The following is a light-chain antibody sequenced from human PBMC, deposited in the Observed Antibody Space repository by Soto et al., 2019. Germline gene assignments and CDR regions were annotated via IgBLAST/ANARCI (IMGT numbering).Light chain of an antibody. CDR1: SSNIGAGYD. CDR2: GNS. J-gene: IGLJ1*01. Sequence: QSVLTQPPSVSGAPGQRVTISCTGSSSNIGAGYDVHWYQQLPGTAPKVLIYGNSNRPSGVPDRFSGSKSGTSASLAITGLQAEDEADYYCSSYTSSSTVFGTGTKVTVL. V-gene: IGLV1-40*01. CDR3: SSYTSSSTV.